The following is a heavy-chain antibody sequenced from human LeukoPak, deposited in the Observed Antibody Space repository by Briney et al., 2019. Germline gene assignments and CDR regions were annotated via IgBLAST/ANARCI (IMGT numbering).Heavy chain of an antibody. CDR3: ARHRSDIVVVPAAIHLYYHYMDV. D-gene: IGHD2-2*01. V-gene: IGHV4-34*01. Sequence: SETLSLTCAVYGGSFSGYYWSWIRQPPGKGLEWIGEINHSGSTNYNPSLKSRVTISVDTSKNQFSLKLSSVTAADTAVYYCARHRSDIVVVPAAIHLYYHYMDVWGKGTTVTVSS. CDR2: INHSGST. CDR1: GGSFSGYY. J-gene: IGHJ6*03.